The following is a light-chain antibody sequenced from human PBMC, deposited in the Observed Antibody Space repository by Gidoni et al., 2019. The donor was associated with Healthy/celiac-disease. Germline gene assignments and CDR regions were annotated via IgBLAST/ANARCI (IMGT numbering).Light chain of an antibody. CDR2: DVS. J-gene: IGLJ3*02. CDR3: SSYTSSSTLGV. V-gene: IGLV2-14*03. CDR1: SSDVGGYNY. Sequence: QSALPQPSSVSASPGQSITISCTGTSSDVGGYNYVSWYQQHPGKAPKLMIYDVSNRPSGVSNRFSGSKSGNTASLTISVLQAEEEADYYCSSYTSSSTLGVFGGGTKLTVL.